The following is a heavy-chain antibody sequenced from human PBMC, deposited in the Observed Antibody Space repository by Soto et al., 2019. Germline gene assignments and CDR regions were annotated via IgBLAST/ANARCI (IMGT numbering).Heavy chain of an antibody. CDR3: AKDRVNHNSVWDPFDI. J-gene: IGHJ3*02. Sequence: EVQMLESGGGLVQPGGSLRLSCAASGFIFSNYAMSWVRQAPGKGLEWVAGMGGANGDTYYADSVRGRFAISRDNSKSTLFLQMNSLRAEDTDVYYCAKDRVNHNSVWDPFDIWGQGTMVTVSS. CDR1: GFIFSNYA. CDR2: MGGANGDT. D-gene: IGHD2-21*01. V-gene: IGHV3-23*01.